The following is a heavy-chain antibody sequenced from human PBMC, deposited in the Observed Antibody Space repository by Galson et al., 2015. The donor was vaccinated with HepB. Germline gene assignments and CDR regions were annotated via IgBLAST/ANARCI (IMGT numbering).Heavy chain of an antibody. V-gene: IGHV2-70*01. CDR2: IDWDDDK. D-gene: IGHD2-2*01. J-gene: IGHJ4*02. CDR1: GFSLSTSGMC. CDR3: ARTFGVGSSTSCYGAWDY. Sequence: PALVKPTQTLTLTCTLSGFSLSTSGMCVSWIRQSPGKALEWLALIDWDDDKYYSTSLKTRLTISKDTSKNQVVLTMTNMDPVDTATYYCARTFGVGSSTSCYGAWDYWGQGTLVTVSS.